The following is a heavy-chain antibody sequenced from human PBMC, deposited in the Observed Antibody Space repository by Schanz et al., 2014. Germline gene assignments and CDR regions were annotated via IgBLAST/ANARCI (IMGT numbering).Heavy chain of an antibody. Sequence: QVQLVQSGAEVKKPGASVKVSCKASGYTFTGYYMHWVRQAPGQGLEWMGWINPNSGGTKYAQKFQGRVTMTRDMSISTAYMELSRLRSDDTAVYYCARVTLYCRGGSCPFDYWGQGTLVTVSS. D-gene: IGHD2-15*01. CDR2: INPNSGGT. V-gene: IGHV1-2*02. CDR1: GYTFTGYY. CDR3: ARVTLYCRGGSCPFDY. J-gene: IGHJ4*02.